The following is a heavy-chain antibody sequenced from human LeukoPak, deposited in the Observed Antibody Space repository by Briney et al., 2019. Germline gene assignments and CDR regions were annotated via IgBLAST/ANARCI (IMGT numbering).Heavy chain of an antibody. Sequence: SETLSLTCTVSGGSISSYYWSWIRQPPGKGLEWIGYIYYSGSTNYNPSLKSRVTISVDTSKNQFSLKLSSVTAADTAVYYCARGGHPSYYYYGMDVWGQGTTVTVSS. V-gene: IGHV4-59*01. CDR2: IYYSGST. D-gene: IGHD3-10*01. CDR3: ARGGHPSYYYYGMDV. CDR1: GGSISSYY. J-gene: IGHJ6*02.